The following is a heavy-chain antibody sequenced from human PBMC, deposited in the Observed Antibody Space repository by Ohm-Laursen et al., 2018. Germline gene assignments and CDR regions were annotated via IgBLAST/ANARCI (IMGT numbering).Heavy chain of an antibody. CDR3: AREGYYYDLAY. Sequence: SLRLSCSVSGFMFSDYSMSWIRQAPGKGLEWVSYISSRDSTIYYGDSVKGRFTISRDNAKNSLYLQMNSLRVEDTAVYYCAREGYYYDLAYWGQGTLVTVSS. D-gene: IGHD3-22*01. J-gene: IGHJ4*02. CDR2: ISSRDSTI. CDR1: GFMFSDYS. V-gene: IGHV3-11*01.